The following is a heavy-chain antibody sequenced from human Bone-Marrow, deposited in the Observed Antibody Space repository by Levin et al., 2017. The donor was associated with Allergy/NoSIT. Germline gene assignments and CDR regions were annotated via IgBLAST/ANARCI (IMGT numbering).Heavy chain of an antibody. CDR1: GASITNYY. V-gene: IGHV4-59*01. D-gene: IGHD2-8*02. CDR3: ATRPPGGVFLAYFDY. Sequence: SETLSLTCTVSGASITNYYWSWIRQPPGKGLEWIGYIYNTGSTNYNPSLKSRVTISVDTSKNQFSLKLSSVTAADTAVYYCATRPPGGVFLAYFDYWGQGTRVTVSS. J-gene: IGHJ4*02. CDR2: IYNTGST.